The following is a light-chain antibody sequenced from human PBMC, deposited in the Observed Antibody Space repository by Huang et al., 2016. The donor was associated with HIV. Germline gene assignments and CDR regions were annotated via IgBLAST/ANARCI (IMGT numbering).Light chain of an antibody. Sequence: EIIMTQSPATLSLSPGEGASRSCRANQSVATNLAWYRHRPGQSPRSLICGASTRASGLPGRFSGSGSGTQFTLTVSGLQSEDFAVYYCQQYHNWPYTFGQGTKLEI. J-gene: IGKJ2*01. V-gene: IGKV3-15*01. CDR3: QQYHNWPYT. CDR1: QSVATN. CDR2: GAS.